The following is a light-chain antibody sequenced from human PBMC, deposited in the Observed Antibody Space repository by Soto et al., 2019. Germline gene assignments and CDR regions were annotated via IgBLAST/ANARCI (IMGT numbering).Light chain of an antibody. Sequence: DIQMTQSPSSLSASVGDRVTITCRARQSISTYLNWYQQKPGKAPKLLIYAASSLQSGVPSRFSGSGSGTDFTLTISSLQPEDFATYYCQQSYRTPFTFGPGTKVDIK. V-gene: IGKV1-39*01. CDR2: AAS. J-gene: IGKJ3*01. CDR1: QSISTY. CDR3: QQSYRTPFT.